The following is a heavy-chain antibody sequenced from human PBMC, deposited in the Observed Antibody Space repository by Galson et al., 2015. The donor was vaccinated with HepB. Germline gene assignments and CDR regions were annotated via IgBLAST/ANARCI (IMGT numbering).Heavy chain of an antibody. V-gene: IGHV3-11*05. CDR3: AGEPTSAVYEPFEY. J-gene: IGHJ4*02. CDR2: IRGGSRYT. D-gene: IGHD1-14*01. CDR1: GFIFSDYY. Sequence: SLRLSCAASGFIFSDYYMNWIRQTPGKGLEWLSYIRGGSRYTSYADYVRSRFSISRDNAKNSLYLKMNSLRADDTAVYYCAGEPTSAVYEPFEYWGQGTLVTVSS.